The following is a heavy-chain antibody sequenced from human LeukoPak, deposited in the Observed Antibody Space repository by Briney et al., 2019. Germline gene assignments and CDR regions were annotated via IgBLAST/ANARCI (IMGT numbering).Heavy chain of an antibody. Sequence: SETLSLTCAVYGGSFSGYYWSWIRQPPGKGLEWIGEINHSGSTNYNPPLKSRVTISVDTSKNQFSLKLSSVTAADTAVYYCARVRAYYYGSGSYRPFDYWGQGTLVTVSS. CDR2: INHSGST. V-gene: IGHV4-34*01. D-gene: IGHD3-10*01. CDR1: GGSFSGYY. CDR3: ARVRAYYYGSGSYRPFDY. J-gene: IGHJ4*02.